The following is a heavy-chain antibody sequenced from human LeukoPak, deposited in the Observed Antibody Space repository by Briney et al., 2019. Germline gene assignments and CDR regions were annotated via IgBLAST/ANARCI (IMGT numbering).Heavy chain of an antibody. CDR3: ARHTSGSSLDY. Sequence: SETLSLTCSVSGGSISSSSSYWGWIRRPPGKGLEWIATIHYSGRTNYNPSLKSRVTISADTSKNQFSLKLSSVTAADTAVYSCARHTSGSSLDYWGQGTLVTVSS. D-gene: IGHD6-6*01. J-gene: IGHJ4*02. CDR2: IHYSGRT. CDR1: GGSISSSSSY. V-gene: IGHV4-39*01.